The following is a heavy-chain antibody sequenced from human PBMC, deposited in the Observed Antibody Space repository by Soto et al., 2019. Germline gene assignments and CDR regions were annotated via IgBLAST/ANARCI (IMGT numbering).Heavy chain of an antibody. CDR3: XXXXXYXGNGMDV. CDR1: GFTFSNYG. V-gene: IGHV3-33*01. J-gene: IGHJ6*02. Sequence: QVQLVESGGGVVQPGRSLRLSCAASGFTFSNYGMHWVRQAPGKGLEWVAVILNDGSNRYHADSVKDRFTISRDNSKNMLXLXXNXLRXXDXXXYXXXXXXXYXGNGMDVWGQGTTVTVS. CDR2: ILNDGSNR. D-gene: IGHD2-2*01.